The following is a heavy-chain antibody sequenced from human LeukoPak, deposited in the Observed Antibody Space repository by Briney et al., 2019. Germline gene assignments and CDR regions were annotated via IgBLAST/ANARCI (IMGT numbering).Heavy chain of an antibody. Sequence: SETLSLTCTVSGGSISSGGYYWSWIRQHPGKGLEWIGYIYYSGSTYYNPSLKSRVTISVDTSKNQFSLKLSSVTAADTAVYYWGKDKGESRSWESLNWFDPWGQGTLVTVSS. CDR3: GKDKGESRSWESLNWFDP. D-gene: IGHD6-13*01. CDR1: GGSISSGGYY. J-gene: IGHJ5*02. V-gene: IGHV4-31*03. CDR2: IYYSGST.